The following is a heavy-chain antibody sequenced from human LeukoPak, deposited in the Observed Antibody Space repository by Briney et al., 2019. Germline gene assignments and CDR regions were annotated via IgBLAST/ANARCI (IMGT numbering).Heavy chain of an antibody. J-gene: IGHJ4*02. V-gene: IGHV4-4*02. CDR2: TAHDGTT. CDR3: TRESRPFCPFGY. Sequence: ASETLSLTCGVSGGPIDITNYWSWVRQAPGKGLEWIGETAHDGTTNYNLSLRSRVAMSLDRANNQFSLSLTSVTAADTAIYYCTRESRPFCPFGYWGQGVLVTVSS. D-gene: IGHD3-16*01. CDR1: GGPIDITNY.